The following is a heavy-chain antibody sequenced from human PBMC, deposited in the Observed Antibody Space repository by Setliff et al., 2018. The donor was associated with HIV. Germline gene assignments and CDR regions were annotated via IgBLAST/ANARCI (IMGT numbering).Heavy chain of an antibody. D-gene: IGHD3-3*01. CDR2: ISSSSSII. Sequence: PGGSLRLSCAASGFTFSTYSMNWVRQAPGKGLEWVACISSSSSIIYYADSVKGRVTISRDNAKNSLYLQMISVRDEDTAVYYCAREPKIWSGYYGHFYYMDVWGKGTTVTSP. CDR3: AREPKIWSGYYGHFYYMDV. V-gene: IGHV3-48*02. CDR1: GFTFSTYS. J-gene: IGHJ6*03.